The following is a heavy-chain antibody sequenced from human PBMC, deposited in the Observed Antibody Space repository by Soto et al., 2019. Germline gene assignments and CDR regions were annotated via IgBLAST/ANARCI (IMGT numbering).Heavy chain of an antibody. CDR3: ARLRYFDWLLSPNDAFDI. J-gene: IGHJ3*02. CDR2: INPNSGGT. CDR1: GYTFTGYY. D-gene: IGHD3-9*01. V-gene: IGHV1-2*02. Sequence: ASVKVSCKASGYTFTGYYMYWVRQAPGQGLEWMGWINPNSGGTNYAQKFQGRVTMTRDTSISTAYMELSRLRSDDTAVYYCARLRYFDWLLSPNDAFDIWGQGTMVTVSS.